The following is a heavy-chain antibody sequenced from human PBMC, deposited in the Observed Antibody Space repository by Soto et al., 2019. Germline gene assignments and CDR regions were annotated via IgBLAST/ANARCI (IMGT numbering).Heavy chain of an antibody. V-gene: IGHV4-4*02. CDR2: IYHSGST. D-gene: IGHD3-3*01. CDR1: SGSISSSNW. J-gene: IGHJ5*02. Sequence: SETISLTCAVSSGSISSSNWWSWVRKTPGKGREWIAEIYHSGSTNYNPSLKSRVTISVDKSKYQFSLKLSSVAAADTAVYYCARDRGDFWSGLQGWFDPWGQGTLVTVSS. CDR3: ARDRGDFWSGLQGWFDP.